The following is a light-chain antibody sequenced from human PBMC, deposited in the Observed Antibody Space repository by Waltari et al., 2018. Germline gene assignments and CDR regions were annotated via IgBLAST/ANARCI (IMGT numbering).Light chain of an antibody. CDR2: AAS. CDR1: QSISSY. Sequence: DIQVTQSPSSLSASVGDRVTITCRASQSISSYLNWYQQKPGKAPKLLIYAASSLQSGVPSRFSGSGSGTDFTLTISSLQPEDFATYYCQQRHTFGQGTKLEIK. CDR3: QQRHT. J-gene: IGKJ2*01. V-gene: IGKV1-39*01.